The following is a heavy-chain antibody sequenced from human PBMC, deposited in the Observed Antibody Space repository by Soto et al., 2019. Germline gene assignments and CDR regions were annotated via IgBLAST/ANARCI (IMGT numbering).Heavy chain of an antibody. CDR1: GYTFTGYY. Sequence: GASVKVSCKASGYTFTGYYMHWVRQAPGQGLEWMGWINPNSGGTNYAQKFQGWVTMTRDTSISTAYMELSRLRSDDTAVYYCARERARVRCSSTSCYEGGNRKYFDYWGQGTLVTVSS. CDR2: INPNSGGT. CDR3: ARERARVRCSSTSCYEGGNRKYFDY. D-gene: IGHD2-2*01. V-gene: IGHV1-2*04. J-gene: IGHJ4*02.